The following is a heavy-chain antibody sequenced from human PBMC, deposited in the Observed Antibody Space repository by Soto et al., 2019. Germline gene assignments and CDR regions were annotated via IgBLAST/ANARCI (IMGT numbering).Heavy chain of an antibody. V-gene: IGHV3-30-3*01. CDR3: ARDPDSSGWHVDY. D-gene: IGHD6-19*01. J-gene: IGHJ4*02. Sequence: PGGSLRLSCAASGFTFSSYAMHWVRQAPGKGLKWVAVISYDGSNKYYADSVKGRFTISRDNSKNTLYLQMNSLRAEDTAVYYCARDPDSSGWHVDYWGQGTLVTVSS. CDR2: ISYDGSNK. CDR1: GFTFSSYA.